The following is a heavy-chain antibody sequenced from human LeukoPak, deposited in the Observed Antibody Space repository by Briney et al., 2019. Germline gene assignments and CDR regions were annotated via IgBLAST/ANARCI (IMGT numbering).Heavy chain of an antibody. CDR3: ARDYADYVGYFFFDY. J-gene: IGHJ4*02. CDR1: GFTFNNYA. D-gene: IGHD4-17*01. Sequence: PGGSLRLSCAASGFTFNNYAMNWVRQAPGEGLEWVSSISGGGETTYYADSAKGRFTTSRDNSQNTLYLQMNSLRAEDTAVYYCARDYADYVGYFFFDYWGRGTLVTVSS. CDR2: ISGGGETT. V-gene: IGHV3-23*01.